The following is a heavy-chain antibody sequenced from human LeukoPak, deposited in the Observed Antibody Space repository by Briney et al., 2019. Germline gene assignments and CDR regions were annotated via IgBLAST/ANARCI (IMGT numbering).Heavy chain of an antibody. CDR3: AREGLAGRPGFDY. Sequence: GSSVKVSCKASGGTFSSYAISWVRQAPGQGLEWMGGIIPIFGTANYAQKFQGRVTITTDESTSTAYMELSSLRSEDTAVYYCAREGLAGRPGFDYWGQGTLVTVSS. V-gene: IGHV1-69*05. CDR2: IIPIFGTA. J-gene: IGHJ4*02. CDR1: GGTFSSYA. D-gene: IGHD6-6*01.